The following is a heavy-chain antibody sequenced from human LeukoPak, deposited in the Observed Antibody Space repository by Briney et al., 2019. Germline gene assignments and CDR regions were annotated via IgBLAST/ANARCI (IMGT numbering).Heavy chain of an antibody. J-gene: IGHJ4*02. CDR1: GFKFSDYY. D-gene: IGHD4-23*01. V-gene: IGHV3-11*01. CDR2: ISSSGGTT. CDR3: ARMGSTVGPL. Sequence: GGSLRLSCVASGFKFSDYYMSWIRQAPGKGPEWISYISSSGGTTYYADSVKGRFTISRDNSKNTLYLQMNSLRAEDTAVYYCARMGSTVGPLWGQGTLVTVSS.